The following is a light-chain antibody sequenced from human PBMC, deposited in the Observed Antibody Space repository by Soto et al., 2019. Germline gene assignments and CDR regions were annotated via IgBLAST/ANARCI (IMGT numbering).Light chain of an antibody. CDR1: QSVSSN. CDR3: HQYNEWPWT. CDR2: GAS. J-gene: IGKJ1*01. V-gene: IGKV3-15*01. Sequence: EIVLTQSPATLSVSPGERATLSCRASQSVSSNLAWYQQKPGQAPRLLILGASTRATGIPARFSGSGSGTEFTLTISSLQSEDFAVYYCHQYNEWPWTFGQGTKVDI.